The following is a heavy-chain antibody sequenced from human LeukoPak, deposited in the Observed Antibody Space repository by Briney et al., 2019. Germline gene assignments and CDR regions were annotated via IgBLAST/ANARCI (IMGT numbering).Heavy chain of an antibody. CDR3: ASPPPYDSVWGSYHYYYYMDV. V-gene: IGHV1-69*13. CDR1: GGTFSSYA. Sequence: SVKVSCKXSGGTFSSYAISWVRQSPGQGLEWMGGIVPIFGTASYPQKFQGRVTITADESTSTAYMELSSLRSEDTAVYYCASPPPYDSVWGSYHYYYYMDVWGKGTTVTVSS. CDR2: IVPIFGTA. J-gene: IGHJ6*03. D-gene: IGHD3-16*02.